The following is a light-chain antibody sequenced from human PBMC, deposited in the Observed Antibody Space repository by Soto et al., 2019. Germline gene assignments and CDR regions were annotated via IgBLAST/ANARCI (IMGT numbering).Light chain of an antibody. CDR2: DVA. CDR3: SSYRSRSTVV. J-gene: IGLJ2*01. Sequence: QSALTQPASVSGSPGQSITISCTGTSNDVGGYNYVSWYQHHPGKAPKLMIYDVANRPSGVSNRFSGSKSGNTASLTISGLQAEDEADYYCSSYRSRSTVVFGGGTQHAVL. V-gene: IGLV2-14*03. CDR1: SNDVGGYNY.